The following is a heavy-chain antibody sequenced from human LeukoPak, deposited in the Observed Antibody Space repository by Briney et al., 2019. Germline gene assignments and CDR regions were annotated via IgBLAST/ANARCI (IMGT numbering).Heavy chain of an antibody. J-gene: IGHJ4*02. CDR2: INPNSGGT. CDR1: GYTFTGYY. CDR3: ARHYGSGSYYNALEGDY. V-gene: IGHV1-2*02. Sequence: GASVKVSRKASGYTFTGYYMHWVRQAPGQGLEWMGWINPNSGGTNYAQKFQGRVTMTRDTSISTAYMELSRLRSDDTAVYYCARHYGSGSYYNALEGDYWGQGTLVTVSS. D-gene: IGHD3-10*01.